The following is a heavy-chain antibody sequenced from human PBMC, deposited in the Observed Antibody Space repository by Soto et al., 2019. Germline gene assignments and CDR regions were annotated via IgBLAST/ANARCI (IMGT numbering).Heavy chain of an antibody. J-gene: IGHJ4*02. CDR3: ATKKSTWGGPGAFDC. D-gene: IGHD1-26*01. CDR2: ITDSGGST. CDR1: GFTFSSYA. V-gene: IGHV3-23*01. Sequence: EVQLLESGGGLVQPGGSLRLSCAASGFTFSSYAMNWVRQRPGKGLEWVSSITDSGGSTLYADSVKGRFTISRDNSKNSLYLQMNSLRAEDTAVYSCATKKSTWGGPGAFDCWGQGTPVTVS.